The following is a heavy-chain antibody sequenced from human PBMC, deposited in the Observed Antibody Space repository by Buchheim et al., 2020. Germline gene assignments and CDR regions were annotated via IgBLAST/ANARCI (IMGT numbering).Heavy chain of an antibody. D-gene: IGHD1-26*01. V-gene: IGHV3-7*01. CDR3: AREVDRVDY. Sequence: EVQLVESGGGLVQPGGSLRLSCIASGFTFGTYWMSWVRQAPGKGLEWVANIKQDGRDTYYVDSVKGRLPIYRDYAKSSIYLQLNSLTVEDTAVYYCAREVDRVDYWGQGTL. CDR1: GFTFGTYW. CDR2: IKQDGRDT. J-gene: IGHJ4*02.